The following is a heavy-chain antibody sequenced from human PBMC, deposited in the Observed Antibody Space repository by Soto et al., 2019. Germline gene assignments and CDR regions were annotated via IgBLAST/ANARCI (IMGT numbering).Heavy chain of an antibody. J-gene: IGHJ4*02. CDR2: ISYDGSNK. D-gene: IGHD4-17*01. V-gene: IGHV3-30-3*01. Sequence: QVQLVESGGGVVQPGRSLRLSCAASGFTFSSYAMHWFRQAPGKGLERVAVISYDGSNKYYADSVKGRFTISRDNSKNTLYLQMNSLTAEDTAVYYCAISTVTRTSMIDYWGQGTLVTVSS. CDR1: GFTFSSYA. CDR3: AISTVTRTSMIDY.